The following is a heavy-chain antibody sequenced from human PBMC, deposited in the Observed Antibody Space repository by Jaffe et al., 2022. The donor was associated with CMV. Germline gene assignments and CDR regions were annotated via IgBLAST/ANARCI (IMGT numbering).Heavy chain of an antibody. CDR3: TWYSGYLSNWYFDL. D-gene: IGHD5-12*01. J-gene: IGHJ2*01. CDR2: IRSKAYGGTT. V-gene: IGHV3-49*04. CDR1: GFTFGDYA. Sequence: EVQLVESGGGLVQPGRSLRLSCTASGFTFGDYAMSWVRQAPGKGLEWVGFIRSKAYGGTTEYAASVKGRFTISRDDSKSIAYLQMNSLKTEDTAVYYCTWYSGYLSNWYFDLWGRGTLVTVSS.